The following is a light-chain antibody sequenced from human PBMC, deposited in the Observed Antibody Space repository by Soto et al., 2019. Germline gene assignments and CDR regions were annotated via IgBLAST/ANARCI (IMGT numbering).Light chain of an antibody. CDR3: SSYISSSIDYV. Sequence: QSALTQPASVSGSPGQSITISCTGTSSDVGGYNYVSWYQQHPGKAPKLMIYEVSNRPSGVSNRFPGSKSGNTASLTISGLQAEHEADYYCSSYISSSIDYVFGTGTKLTVL. J-gene: IGLJ1*01. CDR2: EVS. V-gene: IGLV2-14*01. CDR1: SSDVGGYNY.